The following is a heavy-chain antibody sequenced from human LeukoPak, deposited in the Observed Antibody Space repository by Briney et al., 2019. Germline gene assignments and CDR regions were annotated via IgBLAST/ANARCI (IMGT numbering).Heavy chain of an antibody. Sequence: AGGSLRLSCAASGFTFSSYSMNWVRQAPGKGLEWVSYISSSSSTIYYADSVKGRFTISRDNAKNSLYLQMNSLRAEDTAVYYCATGGAMADLFYWGQGTLVTVSS. D-gene: IGHD5-18*01. J-gene: IGHJ4*02. CDR2: ISSSSSTI. CDR3: ATGGAMADLFY. CDR1: GFTFSSYS. V-gene: IGHV3-48*01.